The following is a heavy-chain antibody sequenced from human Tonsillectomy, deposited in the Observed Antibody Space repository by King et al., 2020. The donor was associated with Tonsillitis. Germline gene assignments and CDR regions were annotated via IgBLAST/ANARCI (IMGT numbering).Heavy chain of an antibody. Sequence: VQLVESGGGLVQPGGSLRLSCAASGFTFSNYAMNWVRQAPGKGLEWVSSIGGSGDTYYADSVKGRFTISRDNSKNTLQLQMNSLRAEDAAVYHCAKGFDRNDGTPWLWGQGTLVTVSS. D-gene: IGHD1-1*01. CDR1: GFTFSNYA. J-gene: IGHJ4*02. CDR3: AKGFDRNDGTPWL. V-gene: IGHV3-23*04. CDR2: IGGSGDT.